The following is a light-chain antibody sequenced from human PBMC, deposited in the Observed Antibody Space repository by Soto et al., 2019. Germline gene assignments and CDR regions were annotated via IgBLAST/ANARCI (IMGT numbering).Light chain of an antibody. Sequence: EIVLTQSPGTLSLSPGERVTLSCRASQSISNNHLAWYQQKPGQAPRLLIHGTSNRATGIPDRFSGSGSGTDFTLTISRLEPDDFAIYHCHQHGGSPETFGQGTKVDIK. CDR1: QSISNNH. J-gene: IGKJ1*01. CDR3: HQHGGSPET. V-gene: IGKV3-20*01. CDR2: GTS.